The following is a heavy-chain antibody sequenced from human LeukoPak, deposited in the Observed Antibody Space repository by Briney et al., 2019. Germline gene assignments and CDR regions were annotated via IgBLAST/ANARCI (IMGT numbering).Heavy chain of an antibody. CDR2: ISHDGSNN. J-gene: IGHJ3*02. V-gene: IGHV3-30*18. CDR1: GFXLNSYG. CDR3: AKTYGSGRYYAFDI. Sequence: PGGSLRLSCAASGFXLNSYGIHWVRQAPGKGLEWVAVISHDGSNNYYADSVKGRFTISRDNSKNTLYLQMNSLRAEDTAVYYCAKTYGSGRYYAFDIWGQGTMVTVSS. D-gene: IGHD3-10*01.